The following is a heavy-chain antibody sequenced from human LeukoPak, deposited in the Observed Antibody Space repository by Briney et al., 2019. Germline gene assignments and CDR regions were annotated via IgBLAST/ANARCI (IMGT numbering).Heavy chain of an antibody. J-gene: IGHJ4*02. D-gene: IGHD6-13*01. CDR3: ARAIAAAAPIDY. Sequence: PSETLSLTCTVSGGSIGSYYWSWIRQPPGKGLEWIGYIYYSGSTNYNPSLKSRVTISVDTSKNQFSLKLSSVTAADTAVYYCARAIAAAAPIDYWGQGTLVTVSS. V-gene: IGHV4-59*01. CDR2: IYYSGST. CDR1: GGSIGSYY.